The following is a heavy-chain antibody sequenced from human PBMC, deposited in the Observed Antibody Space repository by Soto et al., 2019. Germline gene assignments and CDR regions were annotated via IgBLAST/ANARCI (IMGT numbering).Heavy chain of an antibody. CDR3: ARARKYYFERSAYDY. CDR1: GYTFTGYF. J-gene: IGHJ4*02. CDR2: INPNSGDT. Sequence: VKVSCKASGYTFTGYFIHWVRQAPGQGLEWMGWINPNSGDTNFSQKFQGRVTMTRDTSISIAYMDLSRLRSDDTAVYYCARARKYYFERSAYDYWGQGTLVTVSS. V-gene: IGHV1-2*02. D-gene: IGHD3-22*01.